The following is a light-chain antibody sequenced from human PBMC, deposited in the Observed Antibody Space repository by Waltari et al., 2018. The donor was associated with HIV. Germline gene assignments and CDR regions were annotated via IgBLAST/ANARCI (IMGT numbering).Light chain of an antibody. Sequence: HPPSVSWAPGHPVTISRTVTRPNIAPGYNVHGYQQLPGAAPKLLIFGYSNRPSGVPARFSGSKSGTSASLAISGLQAEDEADYYCQSYDSSLSAWVFGGGTKLTVL. J-gene: IGLJ3*02. CDR2: GYS. CDR3: QSYDSSLSAWV. CDR1: RPNIAPGYN. V-gene: IGLV1-40*01.